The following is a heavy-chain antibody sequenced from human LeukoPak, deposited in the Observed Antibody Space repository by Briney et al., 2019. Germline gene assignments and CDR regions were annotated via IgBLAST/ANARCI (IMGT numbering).Heavy chain of an antibody. CDR3: ARVVSKFNP. CDR2: VYYSGST. CDR1: GGSIDTYY. Sequence: SETLSLTCTVSGGSIDTYYWSWIRQPPGKGLEWIGYVYYSGSTSYNPSLKSRVTISVDTSKNQFSLKLSSVTAADTAVYYCARVVSKFNPWGQGTLVTVSS. V-gene: IGHV4-59*01. D-gene: IGHD2-2*01. J-gene: IGHJ5*02.